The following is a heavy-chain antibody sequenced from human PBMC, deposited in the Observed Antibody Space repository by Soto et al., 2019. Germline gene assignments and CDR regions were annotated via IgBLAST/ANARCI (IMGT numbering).Heavy chain of an antibody. J-gene: IGHJ1*01. V-gene: IGHV3-33*01. Sequence: GGSLRLSCAASGFTFSSYGMHWVCQAPGKGLEWVAVIWYDGSNKYYADSVKGRFTISRDNSKNTLYLQMNSLRAEDTAVYYCARGPPVAAAEGAEYFQHWGQGTLVTVSS. CDR1: GFTFSSYG. CDR2: IWYDGSNK. D-gene: IGHD6-13*01. CDR3: ARGPPVAAAEGAEYFQH.